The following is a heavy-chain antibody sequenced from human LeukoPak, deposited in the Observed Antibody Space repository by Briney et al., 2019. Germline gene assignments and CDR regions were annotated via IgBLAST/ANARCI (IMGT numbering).Heavy chain of an antibody. CDR3: GDDPKVGPWYSKV. V-gene: IGHV3-7*01. Sequence: GGSLRLSCAASGFTFSSYWMSWVRQAPGKGLEWVANIKQDGSAKNYGDSVKGRFTISRDNAKNSLYLQMNSLRVEDTAVYYCGDDPKVGPWYSKVCGGGTRFSVSP. CDR2: IKQDGSAK. J-gene: IGHJ2*01. D-gene: IGHD2-21*02. CDR1: GFTFSSYW.